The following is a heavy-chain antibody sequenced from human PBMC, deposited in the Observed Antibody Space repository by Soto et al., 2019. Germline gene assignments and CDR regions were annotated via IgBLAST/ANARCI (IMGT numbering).Heavy chain of an antibody. CDR2: INHSGST. CDR1: GGSFSGYY. J-gene: IGHJ6*02. D-gene: IGHD2-8*01. Sequence: NPSETLSLTCAVYGGSFSGYYWIWIRQPPGKGLEWIGEINHSGSTNYNPSLKSRVTISVDTSKNQFSLKLSSVTAADAAVYYCARSWYATPYYYYYYGMDVWGQGTTVTVSS. CDR3: ARSWYATPYYYYYYGMDV. V-gene: IGHV4-34*01.